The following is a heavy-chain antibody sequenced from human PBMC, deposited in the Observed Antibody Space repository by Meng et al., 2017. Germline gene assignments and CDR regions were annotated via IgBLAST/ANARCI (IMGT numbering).Heavy chain of an antibody. CDR3: ARDSSSGWYHNY. J-gene: IGHJ4*02. CDR1: GFSVTTSY. D-gene: IGHD6-19*01. V-gene: IGHV3-53*02. Sequence: GQLAETGGGLIQPGGSLRLSCTASGFSVTTSYMSWVRQAPGKGLEWVSVIYSGGSTYYADSVKGRFSISRDNSKNTLYLQMNSLRAEDTAVYFCARDSSSGWYHNYWGQGTLLTVSS. CDR2: IYSGGST.